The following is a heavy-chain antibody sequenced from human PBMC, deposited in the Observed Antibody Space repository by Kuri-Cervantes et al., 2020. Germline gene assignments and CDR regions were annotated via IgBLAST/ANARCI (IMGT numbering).Heavy chain of an antibody. Sequence: RGSLRLSCAASGLTFSSYAMSWVRQAPGKGLEWVSAISGSGGSTYYADSVKGRFTISRDNSKNTLYLQMNSLRAEDTAVYYCAKLTAAAGQGGLRYWGQGTLVTVSS. CDR3: AKLTAAAGQGGLRY. CDR2: ISGSGGST. J-gene: IGHJ4*02. D-gene: IGHD6-13*01. V-gene: IGHV3-23*01. CDR1: GLTFSSYA.